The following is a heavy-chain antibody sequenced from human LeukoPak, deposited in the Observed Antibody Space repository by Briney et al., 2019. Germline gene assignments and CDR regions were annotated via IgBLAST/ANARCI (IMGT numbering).Heavy chain of an antibody. CDR2: IYTSGST. CDR1: GGSISSYY. V-gene: IGHV4-4*07. D-gene: IGHD3-3*01. Sequence: SETLSLTCTVSGGSISSYYWSWIRQPAGKGLEWIGRIYTSGSTNYNHSLKSRVTMSVDTSKNQFSLKLSSVTAADTAVYYCARVLRLGINYYFDYWGQGTLVTVSS. CDR3: ARVLRLGINYYFDY. J-gene: IGHJ4*02.